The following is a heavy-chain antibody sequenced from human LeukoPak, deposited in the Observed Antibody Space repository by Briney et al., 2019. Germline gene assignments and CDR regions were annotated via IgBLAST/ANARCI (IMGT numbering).Heavy chain of an antibody. J-gene: IGHJ5*02. Sequence: SETLSLTCTVSGYSISSGYYWGWIRQPPGKGLEWIGSIHHSGSTYYNPSLKSRVTISVDTSKNQFSLKLSSVTAADTAVYYCARGGNEYSSSSRWFDPWGQGTLVTVSS. V-gene: IGHV4-38-2*02. CDR2: IHHSGST. CDR3: ARGGNEYSSSSRWFDP. CDR1: GYSISSGYY. D-gene: IGHD6-6*01.